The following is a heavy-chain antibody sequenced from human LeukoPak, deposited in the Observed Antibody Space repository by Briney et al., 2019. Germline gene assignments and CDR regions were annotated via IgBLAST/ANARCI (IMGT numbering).Heavy chain of an antibody. CDR2: INHSGST. V-gene: IGHV4-34*01. Sequence: PSETLSLTCAVYAGTISGFYWSWLRQPPGKGWEGLGEINHSGSTNYNPSLKRRVTISVATSKKPYSRQLSLVTAGHTAVYSAGRGRRTIVGVVIGFVFDDWGEGTLVTVP. CDR3: GRGRRTIVGVVIGFVFDD. J-gene: IGHJ4*02. CDR1: AGTISGFY. D-gene: IGHD3-3*01.